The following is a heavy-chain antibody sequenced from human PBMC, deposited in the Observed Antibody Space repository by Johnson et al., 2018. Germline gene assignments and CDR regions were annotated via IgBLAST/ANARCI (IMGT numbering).Heavy chain of an antibody. CDR1: GGSFSDYY. CDR2: IDHSGST. D-gene: IGHD6-13*01. Sequence: QVQPQQWGAGLLKPSETLSLICAVSGGSFSDYYWSWIRQSPGKGLEWIGEIDHSGSTNHNPSLKSRVTISVDTSKNQCSLELTSVTAADTAVYYCARGWYPRGYWGQGTLVTVSS. CDR3: ARGWYPRGY. V-gene: IGHV4-34*01. J-gene: IGHJ1*01.